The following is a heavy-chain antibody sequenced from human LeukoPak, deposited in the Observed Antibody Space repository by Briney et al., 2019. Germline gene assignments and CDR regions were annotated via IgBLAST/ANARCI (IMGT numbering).Heavy chain of an antibody. Sequence: GGSLRLSCAASGFTFDDYAMHWVRQAPGKGLEWVSGISWNSGSIGYADSVKGRFTISRDNAKNSLYLQMNSLRAEDTAVYYCARDTATARQGYWGQGTLVTVSS. V-gene: IGHV3-9*01. CDR2: ISWNSGSI. J-gene: IGHJ4*02. CDR1: GFTFDDYA. D-gene: IGHD6-6*01. CDR3: ARDTATARQGY.